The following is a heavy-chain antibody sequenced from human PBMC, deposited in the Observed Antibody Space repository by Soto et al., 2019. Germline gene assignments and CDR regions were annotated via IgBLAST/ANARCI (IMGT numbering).Heavy chain of an antibody. J-gene: IGHJ6*02. V-gene: IGHV4-34*01. CDR3: ARDEIRYFDWLPQYYYYYGMDV. CDR2: INHSGST. CDR1: GGSFSGYY. D-gene: IGHD3-9*01. Sequence: QVQLQQWGAGLLKPSETLSLTCAVYGGSFSGYYWSWIRQPPGKGLEWIGEINHSGSTNYNPALKGRVTISVDTSKNQFSLKLSSVTAADTAVYYCARDEIRYFDWLPQYYYYYGMDVWGQGTTVTVSS.